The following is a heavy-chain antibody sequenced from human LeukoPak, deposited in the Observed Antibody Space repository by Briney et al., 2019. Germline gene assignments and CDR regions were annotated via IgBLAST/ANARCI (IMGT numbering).Heavy chain of an antibody. J-gene: IGHJ4*02. CDR2: ISTYNDNK. V-gene: IGHV1-18*04. CDR3: ASRRGSGLYYFDY. D-gene: IGHD3-3*01. Sequence: GASVKVSCKASGYTFTTYGITWVRQAPGQGLEWMGWISTYNDNKSSAQKFQGRVTMTTDTSTSTAYMELRSLSSVTAVDTAVYYCASRRGSGLYYFDYWGQGTLVTVSS. CDR1: GYTFTTYG.